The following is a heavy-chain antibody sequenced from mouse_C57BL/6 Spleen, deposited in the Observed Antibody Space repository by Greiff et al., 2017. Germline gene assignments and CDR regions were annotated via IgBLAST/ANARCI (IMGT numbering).Heavy chain of an antibody. J-gene: IGHJ4*01. Sequence: VQLQQPGPGLVKPSQSLSLTCSVTGYSITSGYYWNWIRQFPGNKLEWMGYISYDGSNNYNPSLKNRISITRDTSKNQFFLKLNSVTTEDTATYYCARGGSSGAMDYWGQGTSVTVSS. CDR3: ARGGSSGAMDY. V-gene: IGHV3-6*01. CDR1: GYSITSGYY. D-gene: IGHD1-1*01. CDR2: ISYDGSN.